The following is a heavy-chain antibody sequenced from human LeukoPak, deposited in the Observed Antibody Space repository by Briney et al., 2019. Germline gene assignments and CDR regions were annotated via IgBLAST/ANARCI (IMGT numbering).Heavy chain of an antibody. Sequence: GASVKVSCNASVYTFTSYGISWVRQAPGQGLEWMGWISAYNGNTNYAQKLQGRVTMTTDTSTSTAYMELRSLRSDDTAVYYCARDVLLWFGELLGVDYWGQGTLVTVSS. CDR3: ARDVLLWFGELLGVDY. D-gene: IGHD3-10*01. V-gene: IGHV1-18*01. CDR2: ISAYNGNT. J-gene: IGHJ4*02. CDR1: VYTFTSYG.